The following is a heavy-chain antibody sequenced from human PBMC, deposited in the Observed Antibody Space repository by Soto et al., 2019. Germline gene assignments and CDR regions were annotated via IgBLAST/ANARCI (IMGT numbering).Heavy chain of an antibody. V-gene: IGHV1-3*01. D-gene: IGHD3-22*01. Sequence: QVQLVQSGAEVKKPGASVKVSCKASGYTFTSYAMHWVRQAPGQRLEWMGWINAGNGHTKYSQKFQGRVTITRDTAASTAYMELTSLRSEDTAVYYCARSSGFYYVDYRGQGTLVTVSS. J-gene: IGHJ4*02. CDR3: ARSSGFYYVDY. CDR2: INAGNGHT. CDR1: GYTFTSYA.